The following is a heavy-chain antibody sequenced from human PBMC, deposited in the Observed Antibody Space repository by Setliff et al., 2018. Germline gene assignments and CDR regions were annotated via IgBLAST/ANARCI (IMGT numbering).Heavy chain of an antibody. Sequence: GASVKVSCKTSGYSFSNFGISWVREAPGQGLEWMGGIIPIFGTANYAQKFQGRVTITADESTSTAYMELSSLRSEDTAVYYCARVFPPEGGDYYYYYMDVWGKGTTVTSP. D-gene: IGHD3-16*01. J-gene: IGHJ6*03. CDR1: GYSFSNFG. CDR3: ARVFPPEGGDYYYYYMDV. V-gene: IGHV1-69*13. CDR2: IIPIFGTA.